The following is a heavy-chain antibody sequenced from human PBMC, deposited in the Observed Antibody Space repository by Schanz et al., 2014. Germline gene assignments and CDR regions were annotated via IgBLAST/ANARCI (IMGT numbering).Heavy chain of an antibody. V-gene: IGHV1-69*02. D-gene: IGHD3-9*01. CDR3: AKVDRTRYYAMDV. Sequence: QVQLVQSGAEVMKPGSSVKVSCKASGGTFSSYTINWVRQAPGQGLEWMGRIIPILGITNVAQTFQDRVTITADKATSTAYMGVSDLGSEDTAVDYCAKVDRTRYYAMDVWGQGTTVTVSS. J-gene: IGHJ6*02. CDR2: IIPILGIT. CDR1: GGTFSSYT.